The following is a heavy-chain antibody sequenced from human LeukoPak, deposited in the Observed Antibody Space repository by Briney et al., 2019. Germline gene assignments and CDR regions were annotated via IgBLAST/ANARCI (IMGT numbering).Heavy chain of an antibody. Sequence: GGSLRLSCAASGLTFSSYSMNWVRQAPGKGLEWVSSISSSSSYIYYADSVKGRFTISRDNAKNSLYLQMNSLRAEDTAVYYCARRKEEEMATIGSLDYWGQETLVTVSS. CDR1: GLTFSSYS. J-gene: IGHJ4*02. V-gene: IGHV3-21*01. D-gene: IGHD5-24*01. CDR3: ARRKEEEMATIGSLDY. CDR2: ISSSSSYI.